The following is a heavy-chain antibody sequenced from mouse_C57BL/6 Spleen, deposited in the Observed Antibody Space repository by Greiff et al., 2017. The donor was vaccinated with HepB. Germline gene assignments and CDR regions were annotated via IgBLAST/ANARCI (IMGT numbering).Heavy chain of an antibody. D-gene: IGHD1-1*01. V-gene: IGHV1-81*01. CDR3: ARRGIYYGSSPLFDY. Sequence: QVQLKQSGAELARPGASVKLSCKASGYTFTSYGISWVKQRTGQGLEWIGEIYPRSGNTYYNEKFKGKATLTADKYSSTAYMELRSLTSEDSAVYFCARRGIYYGSSPLFDYWGQGTTLTVSS. J-gene: IGHJ2*01. CDR1: GYTFTSYG. CDR2: IYPRSGNT.